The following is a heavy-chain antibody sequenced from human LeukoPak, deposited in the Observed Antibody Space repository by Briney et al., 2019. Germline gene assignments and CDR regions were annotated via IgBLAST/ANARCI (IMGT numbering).Heavy chain of an antibody. J-gene: IGHJ4*02. V-gene: IGHV3-21*01. Sequence: GGSLRLSCAASGFTFSRYTMTWVRQAPGKGLEWVSFITSISSYIYYADSVKGRFTISRDNAKNSLYLQLNSLRAEDTAVYYCAKEHSPYCSGDACYDYFDYWGQGILVTVSS. D-gene: IGHD2-15*01. CDR1: GFTFSRYT. CDR3: AKEHSPYCSGDACYDYFDY. CDR2: ITSISSYI.